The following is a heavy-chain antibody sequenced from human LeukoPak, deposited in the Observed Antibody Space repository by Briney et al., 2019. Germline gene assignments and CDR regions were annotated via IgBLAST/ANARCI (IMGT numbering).Heavy chain of an antibody. V-gene: IGHV1-2*02. J-gene: IGHJ4*02. D-gene: IGHD3-22*01. CDR2: INPNSGGT. CDR3: AREDSWYDSSGYYSY. Sequence: GAAVTVSCMPSGYTFTGYFMHWVPQAPGQGREGMGWINPNSGGTNYAQKFQGRVTMTRDTSISTAYTELSRLRSDDTAVYYCAREDSWYDSSGYYSYWGQGTLVTVSS. CDR1: GYTFTGYF.